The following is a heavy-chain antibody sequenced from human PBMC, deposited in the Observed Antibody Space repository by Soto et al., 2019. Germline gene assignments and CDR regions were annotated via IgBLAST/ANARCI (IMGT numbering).Heavy chain of an antibody. V-gene: IGHV3-13*01. Sequence: GGSLRLSCAASGFTFSSYDMHWVHQATGKGLEWVSAIGTAGDTYYPGSVKGRFTISRENAKNSLYLQMNSLRAGDTTVYFCERASFLLSENKDRDIDILVQRRVVNVS. CDR1: GFTFSSYD. J-gene: IGHJ3*02. D-gene: IGHD3-16*02. CDR3: ERASFLLSENKDRDIDI. CDR2: IGTAGDT.